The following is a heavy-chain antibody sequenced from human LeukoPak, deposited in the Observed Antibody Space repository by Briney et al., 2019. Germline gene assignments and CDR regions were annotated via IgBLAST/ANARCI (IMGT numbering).Heavy chain of an antibody. CDR3: TTIVPDVTATLTFDF. D-gene: IGHD2-15*01. V-gene: IGHV3-30*03. CDR1: GFSFRSYG. J-gene: IGHJ4*02. Sequence: GGSLRLSCAASGFSFRSYGMHWVRQAPGKGLDWVAVVSYDGTDKQYADSVKGRFTVSRDNSENTLYLQMNSLRAEDTAVYYCTTIVPDVTATLTFDFWGQGTLVTVSS. CDR2: VSYDGTDK.